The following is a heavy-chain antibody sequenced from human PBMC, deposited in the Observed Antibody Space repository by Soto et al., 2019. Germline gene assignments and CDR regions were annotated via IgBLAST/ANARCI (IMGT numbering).Heavy chain of an antibody. J-gene: IGHJ4*02. Sequence: EVQLAESGGGMVQPGGSLRLSCVASGFTFSSYDMHCVRQAPGKGLEYVSSISSNGGTTYYGNSVKGRFTISRDNSKNTLYLQMGSLRAEDMAVYYCVRRVSGNYDYWGQGTLVTVS. D-gene: IGHD1-7*01. CDR3: VRRVSGNYDY. CDR2: ISSNGGTT. CDR1: GFTFSSYD. V-gene: IGHV3-64*01.